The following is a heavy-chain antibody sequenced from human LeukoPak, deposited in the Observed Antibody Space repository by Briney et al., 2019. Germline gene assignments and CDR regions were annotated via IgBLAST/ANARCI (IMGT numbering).Heavy chain of an antibody. CDR3: AKDRITMVRGALFDY. CDR1: GFPFTLYN. D-gene: IGHD3-10*01. CDR2: ISSSTNTI. Sequence: GGSLRLSCEVSGFPFTLYNMNWVRQAPGKGLEWLSYISSSTNTIYYADSVKGRFTISRDNAKNSLYLQMNSLRAEDTAVYYCAKDRITMVRGALFDYWGQGTLVTVSS. V-gene: IGHV3-48*04. J-gene: IGHJ4*02.